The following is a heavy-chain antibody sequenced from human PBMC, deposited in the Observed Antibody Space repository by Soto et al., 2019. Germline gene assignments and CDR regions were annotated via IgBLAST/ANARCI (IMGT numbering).Heavy chain of an antibody. Sequence: QVQLVQSGDEVRKPGSSVKVSCKASGYIFVNYGIAWVRQAPGQGLEWMGWISPYSGNTHYASKVQGRLTLXXXTXXSTASMDLGSLTSDDTAVYYCAMVDNYVIPTPQDVWGQGTTVTVSS. CDR3: AMVDNYVIPTPQDV. D-gene: IGHD3-16*02. J-gene: IGHJ6*02. V-gene: IGHV1-18*01. CDR2: ISPYSGNT. CDR1: GYIFVNYG.